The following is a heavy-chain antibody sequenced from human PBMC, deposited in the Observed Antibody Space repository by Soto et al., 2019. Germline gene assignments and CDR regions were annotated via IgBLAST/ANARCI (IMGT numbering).Heavy chain of an antibody. D-gene: IGHD3-10*01. V-gene: IGHV1-69*06. J-gene: IGHJ4*02. CDR1: GGTFSSLA. CDR3: ARSPGVFDY. Sequence: QVQLVQSGAEVKKPGSSVKVSCKASGGTFSSLAISWVRQAPGQGLEWMGGLVPVFGTANYAQKFQGRVTITADTSTSPAYIELGSLRSEDTDVYYCARSPGVFDYWGQGTLVTVSS. CDR2: LVPVFGTA.